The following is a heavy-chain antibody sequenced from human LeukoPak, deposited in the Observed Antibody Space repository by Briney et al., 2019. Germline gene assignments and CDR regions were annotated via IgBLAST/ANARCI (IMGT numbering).Heavy chain of an antibody. CDR3: AREAMGVTTVDY. CDR1: GFTFSRYA. J-gene: IGHJ4*02. CDR2: IGGDGSST. Sequence: GGSLRLSCEASGFTFSRYAMNWVRQAPGKGLEWVSNIGGDGSSTNYADSVKGRFTISRDNAKNSLYLQMNSLRAEDSAVYYCAREAMGVTTVDYWGQGTLVTVSS. V-gene: IGHV3-23*01. D-gene: IGHD4-17*01.